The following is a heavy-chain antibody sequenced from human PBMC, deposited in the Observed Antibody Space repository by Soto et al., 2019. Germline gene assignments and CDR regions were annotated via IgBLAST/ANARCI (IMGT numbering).Heavy chain of an antibody. V-gene: IGHV3-11*01. CDR2: ISSSGSTI. J-gene: IGHJ6*03. CDR1: GFTFSDYY. Sequence: GGSLRLSCAASGFTFSDYYMSWIRQAPGKGLEWVSYISSSGSTIYYADSVKGRFTISRDNAKNSLYLQMNSLRAEDTAVYYCARVRRYSSGWYTRGDYYYYMDVWGKGTTVTVSS. CDR3: ARVRRYSSGWYTRGDYYYYMDV. D-gene: IGHD6-19*01.